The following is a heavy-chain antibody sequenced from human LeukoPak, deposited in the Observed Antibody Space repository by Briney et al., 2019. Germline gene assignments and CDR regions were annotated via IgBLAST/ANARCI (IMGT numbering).Heavy chain of an antibody. CDR3: AGVRSGWFNDY. CDR1: GGSISSSSYY. V-gene: IGHV4-39*07. Sequence: SETLSLTCTVSGGSISSSSYYWGWIRQPPGKGLEWIGSIYYSGSTYYNPSLKSRVTISVDTSKNQFSLKLSSVTAADTAVYYCAGVRSGWFNDYWGQGTLVTVSS. J-gene: IGHJ4*02. D-gene: IGHD6-19*01. CDR2: IYYSGST.